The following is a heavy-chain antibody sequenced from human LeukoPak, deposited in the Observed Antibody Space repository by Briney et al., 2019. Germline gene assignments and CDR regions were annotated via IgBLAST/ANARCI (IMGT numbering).Heavy chain of an antibody. V-gene: IGHV1-8*01. CDR3: ARSPEYHYYYYYMDV. CDR2: MNPNSGNT. D-gene: IGHD2-2*01. J-gene: IGHJ6*03. CDR1: GYTFTSYD. Sequence: ASVRVPCKASGYTFTSYDINWVRQATGPGLEWMGWMNPNSGNTGYAQKFQGRVTMTRNTSISTAYMELSSLRSEDTAVYYCARSPEYHYYYYYMDVWGKGTTVTVSS.